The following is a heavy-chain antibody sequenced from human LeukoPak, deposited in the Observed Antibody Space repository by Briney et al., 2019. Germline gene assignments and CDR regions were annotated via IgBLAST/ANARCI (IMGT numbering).Heavy chain of an antibody. D-gene: IGHD3-22*01. CDR2: ISAYNGNT. CDR1: GYTFTSYG. CDR3: ARDIDSSCFKDY. V-gene: IGHV1-18*01. J-gene: IGHJ4*02. Sequence: GASVKVSCKASGYTFTSYGISWVRQAPGQGLEWLGWISAYNGNTNYAQKLQGRVTMTTDTSPSTAYMALRSLSSADTAVYYCARDIDSSCFKDYWAQGTLVTVSS.